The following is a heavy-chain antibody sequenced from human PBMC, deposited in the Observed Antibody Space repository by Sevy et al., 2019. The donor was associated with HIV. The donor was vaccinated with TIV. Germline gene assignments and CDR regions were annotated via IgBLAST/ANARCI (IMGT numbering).Heavy chain of an antibody. Sequence: GGSLRLSCAASGFTFSSYSMNWVHQAPGKGLEWVSSISSSSSYIYYADSVKGRFTISRDNAKNSLYLQMNSLRAEDTAVYYCARDRGIWSGHFQRDDAFDIWGQGTMVTV. J-gene: IGHJ3*02. CDR3: ARDRGIWSGHFQRDDAFDI. CDR2: ISSSSSYI. V-gene: IGHV3-21*04. CDR1: GFTFSSYS. D-gene: IGHD3-3*01.